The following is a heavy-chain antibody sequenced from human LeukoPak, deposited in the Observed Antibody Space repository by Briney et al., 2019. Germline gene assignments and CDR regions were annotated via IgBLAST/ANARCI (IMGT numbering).Heavy chain of an antibody. D-gene: IGHD3-22*01. CDR3: ARGRYRDSSGYYGAFDI. V-gene: IGHV1-8*01. CDR2: MNPNSGNT. J-gene: IGHJ3*02. Sequence: VSVKVSCKASGYTFTSYDINWVRQATGQGLEWMGWMNPNSGNTGYAQKFQGRVTMTRNTSISTAYMELSSLRSGDTAVYYCARGRYRDSSGYYGAFDIWGQGTMVTVSS. CDR1: GYTFTSYD.